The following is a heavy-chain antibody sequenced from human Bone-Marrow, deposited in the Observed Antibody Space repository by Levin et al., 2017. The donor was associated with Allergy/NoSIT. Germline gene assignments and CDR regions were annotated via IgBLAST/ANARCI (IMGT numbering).Heavy chain of an antibody. D-gene: IGHD7-27*01. CDR1: GGSINSGVFY. J-gene: IGHJ3*02. CDR2: IFYSGNT. V-gene: IGHV4-31*01. CDR3: TRGGDNDVFDI. Sequence: SETLSLTCTVSGGSINSGVFYWSWIRQHPGTGLEWIGNIFYSGNTYYNPSLKSPVDISLDTSKNQFSLKVTSVTAADTAVYYCTRGGDNDVFDIWGQGTMVTVSS.